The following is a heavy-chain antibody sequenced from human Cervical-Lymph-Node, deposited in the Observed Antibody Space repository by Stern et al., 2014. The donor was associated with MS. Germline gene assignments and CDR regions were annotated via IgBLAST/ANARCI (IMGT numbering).Heavy chain of an antibody. CDR3: SSLCSGDCKTDS. V-gene: IGHV1-46*01. D-gene: IGHD2-21*02. Sequence: QVQLVQSGAEVMKPGASLNISCKASGYTFTTYSVHWVRQAPGQGLEWMGLITPMTGGTNYAPRFQGRVTMTRDTSTSTFYMELSSLSSDDTAVYYCSSLCSGDCKTDSWGQGTLVTVSS. CDR2: ITPMTGGT. J-gene: IGHJ4*02. CDR1: GYTFTTYS.